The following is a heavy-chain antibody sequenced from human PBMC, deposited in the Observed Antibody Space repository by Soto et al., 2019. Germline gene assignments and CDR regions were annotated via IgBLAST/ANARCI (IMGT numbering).Heavy chain of an antibody. Sequence: GGSLRLSCAASGFTFSSYSMNWVRQAPGKGLEWVSSISSSSSYIYYADSVKGRFTISRDNAKNSLYLQMNSLRAEDTALYYCAKDRIAATPSTSYYYYMDVWGKGTTVTVSS. J-gene: IGHJ6*03. CDR1: GFTFSSYS. V-gene: IGHV3-21*04. D-gene: IGHD2-15*01. CDR2: ISSSSSYI. CDR3: AKDRIAATPSTSYYYYMDV.